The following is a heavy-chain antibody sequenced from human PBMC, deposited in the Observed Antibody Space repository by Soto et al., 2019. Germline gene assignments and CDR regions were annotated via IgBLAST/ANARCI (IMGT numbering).Heavy chain of an antibody. CDR1: GFTFSSYA. V-gene: IGHV3-23*01. CDR2: ISGSGGST. Sequence: EVQLLESGGGLVQPGGSLRLSCAASGFTFSSYAMSWVRQAPGKGLEWVSAISGSGGSTYYADSVKGRFTISRDNSKKTLYLQMNSLRAEDTAVYYCAKNYDFWSGYLSHWGQGTLVTVSS. CDR3: AKNYDFWSGYLSH. J-gene: IGHJ4*02. D-gene: IGHD3-3*01.